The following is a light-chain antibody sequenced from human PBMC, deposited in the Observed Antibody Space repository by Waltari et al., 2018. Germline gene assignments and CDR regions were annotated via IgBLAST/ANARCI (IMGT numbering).Light chain of an antibody. V-gene: IGLV3-10*01. J-gene: IGLJ3*02. CDR2: EDS. Sequence: SYELTQPPSVSVFPGQTARITCSGDALPKKYAYWFQQKSGQAPVVASYEDSERPSGIPKRFSASTSGTVATLTISGAQVEDEADYYCYSTDSSVNHRVFGGGTKLTVL. CDR1: ALPKKY. CDR3: YSTDSSVNHRV.